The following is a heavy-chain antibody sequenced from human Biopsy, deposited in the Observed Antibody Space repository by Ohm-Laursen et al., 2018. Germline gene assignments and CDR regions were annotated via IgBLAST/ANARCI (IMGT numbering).Heavy chain of an antibody. D-gene: IGHD1-26*01. CDR2: MYYSGNT. J-gene: IGHJ3*02. CDR3: AGIVLGPTNDAFDI. Sequence: SDTLSLTCNVSGGSISNLYWSWIRQPPGKGLEWIGYMYYSGNTNYNPSLKSRVTISVDTSRNHFSLNLNSVTAAGTAVYYCAGIVLGPTNDAFDIWGQGTMVTVSS. CDR1: GGSISNLY. V-gene: IGHV4-59*07.